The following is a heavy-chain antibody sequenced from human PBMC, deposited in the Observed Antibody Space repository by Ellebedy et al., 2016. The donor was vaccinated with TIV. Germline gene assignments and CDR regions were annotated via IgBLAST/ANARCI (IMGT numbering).Heavy chain of an antibody. V-gene: IGHV5-51*01. CDR3: ARLTMVRGVIITLDYGMDV. CDR2: ICPGDSDT. D-gene: IGHD3-10*01. J-gene: IGHJ6*02. CDR1: GYSFTSYW. Sequence: GESLKISXKGSGYSFTSYWIGWVRQMPGKGLEWMGIICPGDSDTRYSPSFQGQVTISADKSISTAYLQWSSLKASDTAMYYCARLTMVRGVIITLDYGMDVWGQGTTVTVSS.